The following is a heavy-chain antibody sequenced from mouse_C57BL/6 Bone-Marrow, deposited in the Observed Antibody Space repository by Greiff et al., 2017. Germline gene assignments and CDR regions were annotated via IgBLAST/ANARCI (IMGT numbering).Heavy chain of an antibody. CDR1: GFNIKDDY. J-gene: IGHJ1*03. CDR2: IDPEDGDT. CDR3: TFYYYGSSSYWYFDV. D-gene: IGHD1-1*01. Sequence: EVMLVESGAELVRPGASVKLSCTASGFNIKDDYMHWVKQRPDQGLEWIGWIDPEDGDTEYASKFQGKATITADTSSNTAYLQLSSLTSEDTAVYYCTFYYYGSSSYWYFDVWGTGTTVTVSS. V-gene: IGHV14-4*01.